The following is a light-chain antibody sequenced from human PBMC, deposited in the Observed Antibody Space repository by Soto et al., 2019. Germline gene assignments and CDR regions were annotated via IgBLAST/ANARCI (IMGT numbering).Light chain of an antibody. CDR3: QQYYSTPYT. Sequence: DIVMTQSPDSLAVSLGERATINYKSSQSVLYRSKNKNYLTWYQQKPGQPPRLLIYRASTRASGVADRFSGSGTGTDFTLTISGLQAEDLAVYNCQQYYSTPYTFGQGTKLEIK. J-gene: IGKJ2*01. CDR1: QSVLYRSKNKNY. V-gene: IGKV4-1*01. CDR2: RAS.